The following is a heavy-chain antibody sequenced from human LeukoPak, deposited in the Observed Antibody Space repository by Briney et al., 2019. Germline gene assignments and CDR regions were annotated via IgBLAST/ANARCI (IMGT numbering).Heavy chain of an antibody. D-gene: IGHD2-2*01. CDR1: GYSISSGYY. Sequence: SGTLSLTCTVSGYSISSGYYWGWIRQPPGKGLEWIGSIYHSGSTYYNPSLKSRVTISVDTSKNQFSLKLSSVTAADTAVYYCARSQPVVVPAAGNWFDPWGQGTLVTVSS. V-gene: IGHV4-38-2*02. CDR2: IYHSGST. J-gene: IGHJ5*02. CDR3: ARSQPVVVPAAGNWFDP.